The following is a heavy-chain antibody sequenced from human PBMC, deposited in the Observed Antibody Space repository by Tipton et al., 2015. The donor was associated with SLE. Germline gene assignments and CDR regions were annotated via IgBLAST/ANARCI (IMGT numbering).Heavy chain of an antibody. Sequence: TLSLTCSVSGISISDTNYYWAWIRQPPGKGLEWIGYISYGGGTNYNPSLKSRVTISVDTAKNQFSLKLTSVTAADTAVYYCARGLLTWRGAIVGVDVWGQGTTVNVSS. CDR3: ARGLLTWRGAIVGVDV. CDR1: GISISDTNYY. CDR2: ISYGGGT. V-gene: IGHV4-61*05. J-gene: IGHJ6*02. D-gene: IGHD2-21*01.